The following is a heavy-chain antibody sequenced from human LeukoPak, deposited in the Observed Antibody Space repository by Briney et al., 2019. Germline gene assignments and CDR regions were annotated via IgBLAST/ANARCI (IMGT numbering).Heavy chain of an antibody. Sequence: ASVRVSCKASGYTFTGYYMHWVRRAPGQGLEWMGWINPNSGGTNYAQKFQGRVTMTRDTSISTAYMELSRLRSDDTAVYYCAGSRNGVVIPVLDYWGQGTLVTVSS. CDR2: INPNSGGT. J-gene: IGHJ4*02. V-gene: IGHV1-2*02. CDR1: GYTFTGYY. CDR3: AGSRNGVVIPVLDY. D-gene: IGHD3-3*01.